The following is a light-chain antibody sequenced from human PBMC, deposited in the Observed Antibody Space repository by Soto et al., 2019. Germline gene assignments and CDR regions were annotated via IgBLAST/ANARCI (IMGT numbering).Light chain of an antibody. CDR3: QQYSSYSVLT. CDR2: GVS. Sequence: DIQMTQSPSTLSASVGDRVTITCRASQSISSWLAWYQQKPGKAPKLLIFGVSSLDNGVPSRFSGSGSGTEFTLTIRSLQPDDFATYYCQQYSSYSVLTFGGGTKVEIK. V-gene: IGKV1-5*03. J-gene: IGKJ4*01. CDR1: QSISSW.